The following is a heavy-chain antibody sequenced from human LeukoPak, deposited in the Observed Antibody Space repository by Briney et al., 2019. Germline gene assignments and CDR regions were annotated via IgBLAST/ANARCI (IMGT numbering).Heavy chain of an antibody. J-gene: IGHJ4*02. V-gene: IGHV3-9*01. D-gene: IGHD3-10*01. CDR2: ISWNSGNI. CDR3: AKDISHVYGSGSYFY. Sequence: WIRQPPGKGLEWVSSISWNSGNIGYADSVKGRFTISRDNTKNSLYLQMNSLRADDTALYYCAKDISHVYGSGSYFYWGQGTLVTVSS.